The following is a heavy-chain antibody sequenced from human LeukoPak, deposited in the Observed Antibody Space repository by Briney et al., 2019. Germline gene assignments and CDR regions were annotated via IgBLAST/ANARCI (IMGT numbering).Heavy chain of an antibody. CDR1: GFTVSTYY. V-gene: IGHV3-23*01. D-gene: IGHD3-22*01. J-gene: IGHJ4*02. CDR2: ISGSGGST. Sequence: QSGGSLRLSCAASGFTVSTYYMSWVRQAPGKGLEWVSAISGSGGSTYYADSVKSRFTISRDNSKNTLYLQMNSLRAEDTAVYYCAKVPDSSGTGIDYWGQGTLVTVSS. CDR3: AKVPDSSGTGIDY.